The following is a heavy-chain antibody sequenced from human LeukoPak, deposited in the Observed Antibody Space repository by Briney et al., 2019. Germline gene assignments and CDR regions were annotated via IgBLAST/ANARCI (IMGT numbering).Heavy chain of an antibody. CDR1: GYSISSGYY. Sequence: SDTLSLTCTVSGYSISSGYYWGWIRQPPGKGLEWIGSIYHSGSTYYNPSLKSRVTISVDTSKNQFSLKLSSVTAADKAVYYCARDRDDSGSYYADGEFDYWGQGTLVTVSS. J-gene: IGHJ4*02. D-gene: IGHD1-26*01. CDR2: IYHSGST. V-gene: IGHV4-38-2*02. CDR3: ARDRDDSGSYYADGEFDY.